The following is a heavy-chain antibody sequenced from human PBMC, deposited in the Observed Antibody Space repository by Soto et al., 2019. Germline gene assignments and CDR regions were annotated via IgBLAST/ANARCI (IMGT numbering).Heavy chain of an antibody. CDR1: GFTFSSYG. V-gene: IGHV3-33*01. D-gene: IGHD3-3*01. J-gene: IGHJ6*02. CDR2: IWYDGSNK. Sequence: GGSLRLSCAASGFTFSSYGMHWVRQAPGKGLEWVAVIWYDGSNKYYADSVKGRFTISRDNSKNTLYLQMNSLRAEDTAVYYCARDNPAPYYDFWSGYTFGMDVWGQGTTVTVSS. CDR3: ARDNPAPYYDFWSGYTFGMDV.